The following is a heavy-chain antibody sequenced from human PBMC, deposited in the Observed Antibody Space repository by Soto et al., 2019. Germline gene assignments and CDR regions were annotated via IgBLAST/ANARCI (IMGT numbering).Heavy chain of an antibody. CDR1: GYTFTAYY. J-gene: IGHJ4*02. CDR3: SRGPSDGAFDC. D-gene: IGHD5-18*01. Sequence: ASVKVSCKASGYTFTAYYLHWFRQAPGQGPEWMGWINPYVGDTKYSQKFKGRVTMTRDTSIDTAYMELSRLKSDDTAVYYCSRGPSDGAFDCWGQGTLVTVSS. V-gene: IGHV1-2*02. CDR2: INPYVGDT.